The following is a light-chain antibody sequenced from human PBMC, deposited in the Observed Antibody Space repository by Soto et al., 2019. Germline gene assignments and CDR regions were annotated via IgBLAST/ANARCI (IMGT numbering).Light chain of an antibody. CDR3: QTLGSGIVV. Sequence: QSVLTQSPSASASLGASVKLTCTLSSGHSNYAIAWHQQQSEKGPRYLMKLNSDGSHSKGDGIPDRFSGSSSGAERYLTIPSLQSEDEADYYCQTLGSGIVVFGGGTQLTVL. CDR1: SGHSNYA. J-gene: IGLJ2*01. V-gene: IGLV4-69*01. CDR2: LNSDGSH.